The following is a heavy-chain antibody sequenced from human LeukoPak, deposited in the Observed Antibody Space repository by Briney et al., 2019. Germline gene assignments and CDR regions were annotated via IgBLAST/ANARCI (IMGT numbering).Heavy chain of an antibody. Sequence: GSLRLSCAASGFTFSSYAMSWVRQPPGKGLEWIGEINHSGSTNYNPSLKSRVTISVDTSKNQFSLKLSSVTAADTAVYYCARGASVAATLRWFDPWGQGTLVTVSS. CDR1: GFTFSSYA. D-gene: IGHD2-15*01. CDR3: ARGASVAATLRWFDP. J-gene: IGHJ5*02. V-gene: IGHV4-34*01. CDR2: INHSGST.